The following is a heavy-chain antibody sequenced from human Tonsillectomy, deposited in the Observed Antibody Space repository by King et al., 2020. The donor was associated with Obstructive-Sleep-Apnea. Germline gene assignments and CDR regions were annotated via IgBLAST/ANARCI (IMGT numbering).Heavy chain of an antibody. CDR3: ARDQGDIVVVPPAMQNYYGMDV. J-gene: IGHJ6*02. CDR1: GYTFTSYG. Sequence: QLVPSGAEVKKPGASVKVSCKASGYTFTSYGISWVRQAPGQGLEWMGWISAYNGNTIHAQNLQGRVTMTTDTSTSTANMEVRSLRSDDTAVYYCARDQGDIVVVPPAMQNYYGMDVWGQGTTVTVSS. V-gene: IGHV1-18*01. D-gene: IGHD2-2*01. CDR2: ISAYNGNT.